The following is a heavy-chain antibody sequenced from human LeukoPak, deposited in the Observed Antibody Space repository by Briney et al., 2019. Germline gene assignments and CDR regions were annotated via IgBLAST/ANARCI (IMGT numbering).Heavy chain of an antibody. CDR3: ARVGYNWNDDYYFVY. CDR2: INAYKGNT. CDR1: GYTFTSYG. Sequence: GASVKVSCKASGYTFTSYGISWVRQAPGQGLEWMGWINAYKGNTNYAKKLQGRVTLTTDPSTSTAYMELRSLRSDDTAVYYCARVGYNWNDDYYFVYWGQGTLVTVSS. J-gene: IGHJ4*02. V-gene: IGHV1-18*04. D-gene: IGHD1-1*01.